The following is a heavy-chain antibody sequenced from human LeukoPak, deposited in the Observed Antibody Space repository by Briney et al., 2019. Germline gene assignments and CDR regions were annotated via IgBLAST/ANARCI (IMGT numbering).Heavy chain of an antibody. CDR1: GGSISSYY. V-gene: IGHV4-59*08. J-gene: IGHJ4*02. CDR3: ATRYDFWSGLSY. Sequence: SETLSLTCTVSGGSISSYYWSWIRQPPGKGLEWIGYIYYSGSTNYNPSLKSRVTISVDTSKNQFSLKLSFVTAADTAVYYCATRYDFWSGLSYWGQGTLVTVSS. CDR2: IYYSGST. D-gene: IGHD3-3*01.